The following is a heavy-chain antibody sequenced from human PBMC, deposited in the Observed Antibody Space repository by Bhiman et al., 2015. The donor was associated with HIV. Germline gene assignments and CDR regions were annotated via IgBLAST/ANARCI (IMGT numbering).Heavy chain of an antibody. CDR1: GFSFSSYT. Sequence: VQLVECGGGVVQPGGSLRLSCTASGFSFSSYTMNWVRQAPGKGLEWVSSISSSSYYIYYADSVKGRFTISRDNAKNSLYLQMNSLRAEDTGVYNCARDQAREVNGMDVWGQGTTVTVSS. D-gene: IGHD3-10*01. J-gene: IGHJ6*02. CDR3: ARDQAREVNGMDV. V-gene: IGHV3-21*03. CDR2: ISSSSYYI.